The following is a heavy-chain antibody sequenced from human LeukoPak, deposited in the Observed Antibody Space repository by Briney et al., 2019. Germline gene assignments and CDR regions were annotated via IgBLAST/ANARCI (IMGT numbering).Heavy chain of an antibody. CDR1: GFTFSSYS. J-gene: IGHJ4*02. V-gene: IGHV3-21*01. D-gene: IGHD3-16*02. CDR3: ARGGGDYVWGSYRYTPYDY. CDR2: ISSSSSSSYI. Sequence: GGSLRLSCAASGFTFSSYSMNWVRQAPGKGLEWVSSISSSSSSSYIYYADSVKGRFTISRDNAKNSLYLQMNSLRAEDTAVYYCARGGGDYVWGSYRYTPYDYWGQGTLVTVSS.